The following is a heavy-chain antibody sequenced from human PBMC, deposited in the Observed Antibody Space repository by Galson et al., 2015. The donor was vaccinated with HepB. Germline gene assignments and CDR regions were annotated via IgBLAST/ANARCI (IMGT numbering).Heavy chain of an antibody. CDR1: GFTSSSYW. J-gene: IGHJ6*02. CDR2: IKEDGSEK. D-gene: IGHD3-10*01. Sequence: SLRLSCAASGFTSSSYWMHWARQGPGKGLEWVATIKEDGSEKYYVDSVKGRFTISRDNAKNSLYLQMNSLTAEDTAVYYCARGHSGVWGQGTTVTASS. V-gene: IGHV3-7*04. CDR3: ARGHSGV.